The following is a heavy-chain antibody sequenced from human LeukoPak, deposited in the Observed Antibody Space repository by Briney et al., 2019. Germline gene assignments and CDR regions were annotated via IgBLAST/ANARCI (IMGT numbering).Heavy chain of an antibody. J-gene: IGHJ4*02. CDR3: ARGDFDDYLTNNYFDY. D-gene: IGHD4-17*01. V-gene: IGHV4-31*03. CDR1: GGSISSGNYY. CDR2: IYYSGST. Sequence: SQTLSLTCTVSGGSISSGNYYWTWIRQHPGKGLEWIGYIYYSGSTYYNPSLKSRVTISVDTSKNQYSLKLSSLTAADTAVYYCARGDFDDYLTNNYFDYWGQGTLVTVSS.